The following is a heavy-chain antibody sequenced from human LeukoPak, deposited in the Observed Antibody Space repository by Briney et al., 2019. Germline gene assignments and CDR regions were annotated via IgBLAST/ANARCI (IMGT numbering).Heavy chain of an antibody. D-gene: IGHD4-23*01. CDR3: ARVCGGGNSGYFDY. CDR1: GFSLRTRAGG. Sequence: SGPTLIHPSRPLTLTCSFSGFSLRTRAGGVGWIRQPQVKALEWLALIDWNDEERYTPCRKSRLTITKDTSKHQVVLTMTNVNPVDTATYFCARVCGGGNSGYFDYWGQGALVTVSS. CDR2: IDWNDEE. V-gene: IGHV2-5*01. J-gene: IGHJ4*02.